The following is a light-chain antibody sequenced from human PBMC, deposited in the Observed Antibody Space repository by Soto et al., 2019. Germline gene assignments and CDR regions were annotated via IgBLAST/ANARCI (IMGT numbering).Light chain of an antibody. CDR2: DAS. J-gene: IGKJ1*01. CDR3: QQYNSYCT. CDR1: QSISSW. V-gene: IGKV1-5*01. Sequence: QVTQAPSRMTTSVGDRVTITCRASQSISSWLAWYQQKPGKAPKLLIYDASSLESGVPSRFSGSGSGTEFTLTISSLQPDDFATYYCQQYNSYCTFGQGTKVDIK.